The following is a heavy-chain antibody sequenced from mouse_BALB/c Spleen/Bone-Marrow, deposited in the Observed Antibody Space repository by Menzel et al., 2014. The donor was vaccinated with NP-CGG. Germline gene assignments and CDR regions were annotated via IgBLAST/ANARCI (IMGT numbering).Heavy chain of an antibody. CDR3: TRARPGGFAY. CDR1: GYTFTNYY. V-gene: IGHV1S81*02. Sequence: VQLQQTGAELVKPGASVKLSCKASGYTFTNYYMYWVKQRTGQGLEWIGEINPSSGGPNFNEKFKSKATLTVDKSSSTAYMQLSSLTSEDSAVYYCTRARPGGFAYWGQGTLVTVSA. CDR2: INPSSGGP. J-gene: IGHJ3*01. D-gene: IGHD4-1*01.